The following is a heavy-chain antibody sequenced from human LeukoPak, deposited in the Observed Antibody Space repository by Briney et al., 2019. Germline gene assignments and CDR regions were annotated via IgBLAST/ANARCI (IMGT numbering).Heavy chain of an antibody. J-gene: IGHJ5*02. CDR3: ARLQVHCGGDCYTRWFDP. CDR2: IYFSGRT. D-gene: IGHD2-21*02. Sequence: KPSETLSLTCTVSGGSVSSYYWSWIRQPPGKGLEWVAYIYFSGRTKYNPSHKSQLTISLDRSKNQYSLKLRSVAAADTAVYYCARLQVHCGGDCYTRWFDPWGQGTLVTVSS. V-gene: IGHV4-59*08. CDR1: GGSVSSYY.